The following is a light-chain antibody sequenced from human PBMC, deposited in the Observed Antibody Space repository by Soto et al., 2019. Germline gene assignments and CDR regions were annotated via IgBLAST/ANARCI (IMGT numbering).Light chain of an antibody. Sequence: QSALTQPPSASGSPGQSVTISCTGTSSDVGGYNYVSWYQQHPGKAPKLMIYEVSKRPSGVPDRFSGSTSGNTASLTVSGLQAEDEADYYCREYGGSNTLGNVFGTG. CDR1: SSDVGGYNY. CDR3: REYGGSNTLGNV. CDR2: EVS. J-gene: IGLJ1*01. V-gene: IGLV2-8*01.